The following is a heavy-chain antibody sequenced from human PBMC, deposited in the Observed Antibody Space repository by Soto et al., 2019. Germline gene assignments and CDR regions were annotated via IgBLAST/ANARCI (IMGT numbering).Heavy chain of an antibody. CDR3: ARRGEYYDFWSGYYPGYFDY. V-gene: IGHV4-39*01. Sequence: QLQLQESGPGLVKPSETLSLTCTVSGGSISSSSYYWGWIRQTPGKGLEWIGSIYYRGSTYYNPSIKSRVTISVDTSKNQFSLKLSSVTAADTAVYYCARRGEYYDFWSGYYPGYFDYWGQGTLVTVSS. D-gene: IGHD3-3*01. J-gene: IGHJ4*02. CDR1: GGSISSSSYY. CDR2: IYYRGST.